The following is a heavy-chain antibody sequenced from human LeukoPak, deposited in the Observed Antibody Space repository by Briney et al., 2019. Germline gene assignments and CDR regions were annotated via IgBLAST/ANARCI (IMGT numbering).Heavy chain of an antibody. V-gene: IGHV3-23*01. D-gene: IGHD3-3*01. Sequence: PGGSLRLSCAASGFTLSSYAMSWVRQAPGKGLEWVSAISGSGGSTYYADSVKGRFTISRDNSKNTLYLQMNSLRAEDTAVYYCAKDNAILEWLSTQDYWGQGTLVTVSS. CDR3: AKDNAILEWLSTQDY. J-gene: IGHJ4*02. CDR1: GFTLSSYA. CDR2: ISGSGGST.